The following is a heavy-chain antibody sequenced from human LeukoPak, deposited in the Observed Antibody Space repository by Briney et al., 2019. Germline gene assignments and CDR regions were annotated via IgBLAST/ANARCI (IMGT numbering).Heavy chain of an antibody. Sequence: PGGSLRLSCAASGFTFSSCWVSWVRQAPGRGLEWVANIKGDGSDNHYVDSVRGRFTISRDNANNSLYLQMNSLRAEDTAVYYCARDLGYYRADYWGQGTLVTVSS. J-gene: IGHJ4*02. CDR1: GFTFSSCW. D-gene: IGHD1-26*01. CDR3: ARDLGYYRADY. V-gene: IGHV3-7*04. CDR2: IKGDGSDN.